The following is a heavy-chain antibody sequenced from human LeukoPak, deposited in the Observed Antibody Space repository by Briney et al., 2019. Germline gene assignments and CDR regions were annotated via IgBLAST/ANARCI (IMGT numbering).Heavy chain of an antibody. CDR3: AADLLGAAAYS. CDR1: GFSFSSSA. J-gene: IGHJ5*02. D-gene: IGHD6-13*01. Sequence: TSVKVSCKASGFSFSSSAVQWVRQARGQRLEWIGWIVVGSGTTQYAQNFQERVIITRDMSTATAYMELSSLRSGDTAEYYCAADLLGAAAYSWGQGTLVTVSS. CDR2: IVVGSGTT. V-gene: IGHV1-58*01.